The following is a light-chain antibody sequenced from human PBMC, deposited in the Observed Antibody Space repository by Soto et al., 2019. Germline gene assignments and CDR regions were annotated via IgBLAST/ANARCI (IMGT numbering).Light chain of an antibody. Sequence: QSALTQPASVSGSPGKSITISCTGTSSDVGSYNLVSWFQQHPGKAPKLMIYEGSKRPSGVSNRYSGSKSGNTASLTLSGLQAEDEADYYCLSYAGSGNVVFGGGTKLTVL. V-gene: IGLV2-23*01. CDR1: SSDVGSYNL. J-gene: IGLJ2*01. CDR2: EGS. CDR3: LSYAGSGNVV.